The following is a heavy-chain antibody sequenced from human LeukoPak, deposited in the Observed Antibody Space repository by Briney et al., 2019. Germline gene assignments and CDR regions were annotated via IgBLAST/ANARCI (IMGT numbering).Heavy chain of an antibody. Sequence: GGSLRLSCAASGFTLSSYWMSWVRQAPGKGMEWVAYIKKDGSEKYYVDSVKGRFTISRDNAKNSLYLQMNSLRAEDTAVYYCARDTYYYGSGSYWGQGTLVTVSS. J-gene: IGHJ4*02. CDR3: ARDTYYYGSGSY. CDR2: IKKDGSEK. CDR1: GFTLSSYW. V-gene: IGHV3-7*01. D-gene: IGHD3-10*01.